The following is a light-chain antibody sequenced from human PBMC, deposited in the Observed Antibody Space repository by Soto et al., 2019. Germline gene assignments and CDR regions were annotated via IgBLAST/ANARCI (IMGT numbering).Light chain of an antibody. CDR3: QQHGTSTTWT. J-gene: IGKJ1*01. Sequence: EILLAQSPATLSLSPGERATLSCKASQDVSIFLAWYQQKPGQAPRLLIHDASNRATGVPARFSGSGSGRDFTLTITSLEPEDFAVYYCQQHGTSTTWTFGQGTKVEVK. V-gene: IGKV3-11*02. CDR2: DAS. CDR1: QDVSIF.